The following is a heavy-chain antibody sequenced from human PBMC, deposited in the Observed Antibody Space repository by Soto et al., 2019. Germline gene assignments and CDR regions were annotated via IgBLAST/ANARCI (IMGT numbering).Heavy chain of an antibody. CDR1: GFTVSSNY. J-gene: IGHJ3*02. CDR3: ARVGGGPITDALDI. D-gene: IGHD2-15*01. CDR2: IYSGGST. V-gene: IGHV3-66*01. Sequence: EVQLVESGGGLVQPGGSLRLSCAASGFTVSSNYMSWVRQAPGKGLEWVSVIYSGGSTYYADSVKGRFTISRDNSKNTGYLQMTSLRAEDTAVYYCARVGGGPITDALDIWGPVTMIIVSS.